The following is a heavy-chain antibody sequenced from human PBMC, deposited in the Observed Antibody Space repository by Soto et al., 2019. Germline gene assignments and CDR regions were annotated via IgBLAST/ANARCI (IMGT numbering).Heavy chain of an antibody. Sequence: GGSLRLSCAASGFSFSSFAMSWVRQAPGKGLDWVSVITGSGSITYSADSVKGRFTISRDNSKGTLYLQMNSLRAEGTAIYYCAKGLLQYQLLGSFDYWGQGSQVTVSS. CDR1: GFSFSSFA. J-gene: IGHJ4*02. CDR2: ITGSGSIT. V-gene: IGHV3-23*01. CDR3: AKGLLQYQLLGSFDY. D-gene: IGHD2-2*01.